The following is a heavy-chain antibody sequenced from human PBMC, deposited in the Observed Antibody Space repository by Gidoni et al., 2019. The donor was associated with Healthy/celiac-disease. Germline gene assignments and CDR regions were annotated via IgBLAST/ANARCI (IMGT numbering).Heavy chain of an antibody. D-gene: IGHD3-10*01. J-gene: IGHJ6*03. CDR2: IIPILGIA. Sequence: QVQLVQSGAEVKKPGSSVKVSCKASGGTFSSYTISWVRQAPGQGLEWMGRIIPILGIANYAQKFQGRVTITADKSTSTAYMELSSLRSEDTAVYYCALKVREPDDYYYYYYMDVWGKGTTVTVSS. CDR3: ALKVREPDDYYYYYYMDV. CDR1: GGTFSSYT. V-gene: IGHV1-69*02.